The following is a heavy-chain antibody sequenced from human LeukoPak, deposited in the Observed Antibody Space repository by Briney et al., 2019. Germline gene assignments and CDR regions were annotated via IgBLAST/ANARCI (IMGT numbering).Heavy chain of an antibody. V-gene: IGHV3-53*01. CDR1: GFTVSSNY. CDR2: VYSGGST. J-gene: IGHJ4*02. Sequence: GGSLRLSCAASGFTVSSNYMSWVRQAPGKGLEWVSVVYSGGSTYYADSVKGRFTISRDTSKNTLYLQMNSLRAEDTAVYYCAREGKYSSSYYFDYWGQGTLVTVSS. D-gene: IGHD6-6*01. CDR3: AREGKYSSSYYFDY.